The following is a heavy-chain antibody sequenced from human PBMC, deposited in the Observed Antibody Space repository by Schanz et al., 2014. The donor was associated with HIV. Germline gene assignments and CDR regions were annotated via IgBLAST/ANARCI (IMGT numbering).Heavy chain of an antibody. V-gene: IGHV3-48*01. Sequence: EEQLVESGGGLVQPGGSLRLSCAAAGFSFGRYSMSWVRQTPARGLEWISFISSGGDTIYYADSVRGRFTVSRDNSKSTLFLQVNSLRVEDTAVYYCARLYYDSWGGKDEYYFDYWGQGTLVTVSS. D-gene: IGHD3-3*01. J-gene: IGHJ4*02. CDR1: GFSFGRYS. CDR2: ISSGGDTI. CDR3: ARLYYDSWGGKDEYYFDY.